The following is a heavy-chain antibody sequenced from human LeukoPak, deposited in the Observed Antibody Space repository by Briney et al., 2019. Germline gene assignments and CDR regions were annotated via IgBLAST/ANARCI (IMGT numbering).Heavy chain of an antibody. D-gene: IGHD3-10*01. CDR2: IYYSGST. CDR3: ARFVKGDAFDI. V-gene: IGHV4-39*07. J-gene: IGHJ3*02. CDR1: GGSISSSSYY. Sequence: PSETLSLTRTVSGGSISSSSYYWGWIRQPPGKGLEWIGSIYYSGSTYYNPSLKSRVTISVDTSKNQFSLNLNSVTAADTAVYYCARFVKGDAFDIWGQGTMVIVSS.